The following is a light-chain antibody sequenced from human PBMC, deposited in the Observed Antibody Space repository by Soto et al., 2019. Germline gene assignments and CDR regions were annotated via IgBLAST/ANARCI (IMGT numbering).Light chain of an antibody. CDR1: QSISSW. Sequence: DIQMTQSPSTLSASVGDRVTITCRASQSISSWLAWYQQKPGKAPKLLIYDASSLESGVPSRFSGSGSGTEFPLTISSLQPDDFATYYCQQYNSYPGITFGPGTKVDIK. CDR3: QQYNSYPGIT. V-gene: IGKV1-5*01. CDR2: DAS. J-gene: IGKJ3*01.